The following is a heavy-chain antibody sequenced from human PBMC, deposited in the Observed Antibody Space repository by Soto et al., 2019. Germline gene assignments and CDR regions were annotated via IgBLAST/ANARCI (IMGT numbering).Heavy chain of an antibody. CDR3: ARKRTTVVTQAYFDI. Sequence: SDLLSLPSIVSGESIISISYHRIFIRQPPGKGLEWIGSIYYSGRTYYNPSFKSRVTISIDTSKNQFSLKLSSVTATDTAVYYCARKRTTVVTQAYFDIWGEGVLVT. J-gene: IGHJ4*02. CDR1: GESIISISYH. D-gene: IGHD2-21*02. CDR2: IYYSGRT. V-gene: IGHV4-39*01.